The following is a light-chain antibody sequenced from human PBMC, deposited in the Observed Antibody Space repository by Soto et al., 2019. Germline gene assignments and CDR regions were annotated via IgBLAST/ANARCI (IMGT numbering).Light chain of an antibody. V-gene: IGKV1-5*01. CDR3: HTYNSYSLHT. J-gene: IGKJ2*01. CDR2: DAS. Sequence: DIQMTQSPSTLSASVGDRITITCRASQSVRRRLAWFQQKPGKAPKLLIYDASSLGSGVPSRFSGRGSGTEVTLTISSLQPDDCATYYCHTYNSYSLHTFGQGTKLEIK. CDR1: QSVRRR.